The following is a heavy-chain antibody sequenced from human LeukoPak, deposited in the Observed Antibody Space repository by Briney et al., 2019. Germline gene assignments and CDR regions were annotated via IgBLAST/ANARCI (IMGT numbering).Heavy chain of an antibody. J-gene: IGHJ4*02. CDR1: GGSFSVYY. V-gene: IGHV4-34*01. CDR3: ARERMGYSSSVVDY. CDR2: INHSGST. D-gene: IGHD6-13*01. Sequence: SETLSLTCAVYGGSFSVYYWSWHRQPPGKGLEWIGEINHSGSTNYNPSLKSRVTISVDTSKNQFSLKLSSVTAADTAVYYCARERMGYSSSVVDYWGQGTLVTVSS.